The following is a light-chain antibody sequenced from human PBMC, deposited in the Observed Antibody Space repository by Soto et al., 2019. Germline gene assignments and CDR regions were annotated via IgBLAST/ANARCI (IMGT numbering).Light chain of an antibody. CDR3: ASNTGTRV. V-gene: IGLV2-18*02. J-gene: IGLJ3*02. CDR2: EVS. CDR1: SSDIGNYNY. Sequence: QSALTQPPSVSGSPGRSVTISCTGTSSDIGNYNYVSWYQQAPGTAPKLMIFEVSNRPSGVPDRFSGSKSGNTASLTISGLQAEDEADYYCASNTGTRVFGGGTKLTVL.